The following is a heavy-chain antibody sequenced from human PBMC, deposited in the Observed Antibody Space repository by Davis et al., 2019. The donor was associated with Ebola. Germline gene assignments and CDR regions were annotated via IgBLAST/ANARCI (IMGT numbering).Heavy chain of an antibody. CDR3: ARALWLGGSVDY. CDR2: IKQDGSEK. J-gene: IGHJ4*02. V-gene: IGHV3-7*03. CDR1: GFTFSSYS. D-gene: IGHD5-18*01. Sequence: GGSLRLSCAASGFTFSSYSMNWVRQAPGKGLEWVANIKQDGSEKYYVDSVKGRFTISRDNAKNSLYLQMNSLRAEDTAVYYCARALWLGGSVDYWGQGTLVTVSS.